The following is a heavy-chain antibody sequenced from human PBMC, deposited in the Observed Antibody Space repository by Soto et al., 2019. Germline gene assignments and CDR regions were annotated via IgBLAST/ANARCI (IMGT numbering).Heavy chain of an antibody. Sequence: QVQLVQSGAEVKKPGASVMLSCKASGYTFNKHASMWLRQARGQGLEWMGWISAHNGNTNSAPKLRDRLTMTTDISTSTAYMELRRLRSDDTAVYYCAKVLSGTYFDDSDYWGQGTLVIVSA. D-gene: IGHD1-26*01. V-gene: IGHV1-18*01. J-gene: IGHJ4*02. CDR2: ISAHNGNT. CDR3: AKVLSGTYFDDSDY. CDR1: GYTFNKHA.